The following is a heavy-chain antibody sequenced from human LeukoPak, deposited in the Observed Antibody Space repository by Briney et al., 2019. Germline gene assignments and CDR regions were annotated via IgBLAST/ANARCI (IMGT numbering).Heavy chain of an antibody. D-gene: IGHD6-13*01. CDR3: AILTGIAAAA. Sequence: GGSLRLSCAASGFTFSSSAMTWVRQAPGKGLEWVSTITVDGGDTNYADSVKGRFTISRDNSKNTLYLQMNSLRAEDTAIYYCAILTGIAAAAWGQGTLVTVSS. V-gene: IGHV3-23*01. J-gene: IGHJ5*02. CDR1: GFTFSSSA. CDR2: ITVDGGDT.